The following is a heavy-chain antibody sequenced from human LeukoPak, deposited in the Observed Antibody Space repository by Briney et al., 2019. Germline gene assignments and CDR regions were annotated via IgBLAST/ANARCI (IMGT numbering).Heavy chain of an antibody. V-gene: IGHV1-18*01. Sequence: ASVKVSCKASGYTFTRNAITWVRQAPGQGLEWVGWISGYNGDTRYAQKFQGRVTMTTDTSTSTAYMELRSLRSDDTAVYYCARDGGTAGYSSGSDYWGQGTLVTVSS. CDR2: ISGYNGDT. J-gene: IGHJ4*02. D-gene: IGHD6-19*01. CDR1: GYTFTRNA. CDR3: ARDGGTAGYSSGSDY.